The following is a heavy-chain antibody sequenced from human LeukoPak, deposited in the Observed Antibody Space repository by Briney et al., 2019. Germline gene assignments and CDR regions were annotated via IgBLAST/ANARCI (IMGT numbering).Heavy chain of an antibody. Sequence: SETLSLTCTVSGGSISSSSYYWGWIRQPPGKGLEWIGSIYYSGSTYYNPSLKSRVTISVDKSKNQFSLKLSSVTAADTAVYYCARANDTYYYDRSWWYFDLWGRGTLVTVSS. CDR2: IYYSGST. CDR1: GGSISSSSYY. J-gene: IGHJ2*01. CDR3: ARANDTYYYDRSWWYFDL. D-gene: IGHD3-22*01. V-gene: IGHV4-39*07.